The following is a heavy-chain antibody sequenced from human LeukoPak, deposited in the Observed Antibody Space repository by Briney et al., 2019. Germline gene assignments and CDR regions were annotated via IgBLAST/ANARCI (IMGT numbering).Heavy chain of an antibody. Sequence: GASVKVSCKASGYTFTSYGISWVRQAPGQGLEWLGWISAYNGNTNYAQKLQGRVTMTTDTSTSTAYMELRSLRSDDTAVYHCARIFGYPYYYYYMTVWGKGTTVTVSS. CDR1: GYTFTSYG. CDR3: ARIFGYPYYYYYMTV. D-gene: IGHD3-3*01. J-gene: IGHJ6*03. CDR2: ISAYNGNT. V-gene: IGHV1-18*01.